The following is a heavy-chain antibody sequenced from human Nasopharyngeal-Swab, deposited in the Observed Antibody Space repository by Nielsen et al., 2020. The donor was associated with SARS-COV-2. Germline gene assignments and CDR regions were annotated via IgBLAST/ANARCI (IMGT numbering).Heavy chain of an antibody. V-gene: IGHV3-11*04. Sequence: GESLKISCAASGFTFSDYYMSWIRQAPGTGLEWVSYISSSGSTIYYADSVKGRFTISRDNAKNSLYLQMNSLRAEDTAVYYCARDSLPWPVPEYFQHWGQGTLVTVSS. J-gene: IGHJ1*01. CDR3: ARDSLPWPVPEYFQH. CDR1: GFTFSDYY. CDR2: ISSSGSTI. D-gene: IGHD6-19*01.